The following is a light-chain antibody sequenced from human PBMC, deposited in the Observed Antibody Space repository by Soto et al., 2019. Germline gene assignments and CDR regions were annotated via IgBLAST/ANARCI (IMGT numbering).Light chain of an antibody. CDR2: DVS. Sequence: QSALTQPASVSGSPGQSITISCTGTINDIGGYNYVSWYQQHPGKVPKLLIYDVSNRPSGVSGRVSGSKSGNTASLTIAGLQADDEADYHCSSYTRSDTLIFGGGTKLTVL. J-gene: IGLJ2*01. V-gene: IGLV2-14*03. CDR3: SSYTRSDTLI. CDR1: INDIGGYNY.